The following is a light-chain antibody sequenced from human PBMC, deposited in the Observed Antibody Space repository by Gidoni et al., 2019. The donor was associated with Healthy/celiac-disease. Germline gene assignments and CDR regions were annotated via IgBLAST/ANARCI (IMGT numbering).Light chain of an antibody. Sequence: EIVLTQYPGTLSLSPGERATLSCRASQSVSSCYLAWYQQKPGQAPRLLIYGASSRATGIPDRFSGSGSGTDFALTISRLEPEDFAVYYCQQSGSSPWTFGQXTKVEIK. J-gene: IGKJ1*01. CDR3: QQSGSSPWT. CDR2: GAS. CDR1: QSVSSCY. V-gene: IGKV3-20*01.